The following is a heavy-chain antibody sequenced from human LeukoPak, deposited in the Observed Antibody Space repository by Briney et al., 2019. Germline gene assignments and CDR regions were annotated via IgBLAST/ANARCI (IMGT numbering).Heavy chain of an antibody. CDR1: GYSISSAYY. CDR3: ARDIAAAAFDAFDI. D-gene: IGHD6-13*01. CDR2: IYHSGST. J-gene: IGHJ3*02. V-gene: IGHV4-38-2*02. Sequence: PSETLSLTCTVSGYSISSAYYWGWIRQPPGKGLEWIGSIYHSGSTYYNPSLKSRATISVDTSKNQFSLKLSSVTAADTAVYYCARDIAAAAFDAFDIWGQGTMVTVSS.